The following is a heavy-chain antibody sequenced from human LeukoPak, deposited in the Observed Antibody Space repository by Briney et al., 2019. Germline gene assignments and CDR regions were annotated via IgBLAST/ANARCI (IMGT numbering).Heavy chain of an antibody. CDR3: ARSFGGSHGNWFDP. D-gene: IGHD2-15*01. CDR1: GGSISGYY. J-gene: IGHJ5*02. V-gene: IGHV4-34*01. Sequence: SETLSLTCTVSGGSISGYYWSWIRQPPGKGLEWIGEINHSGSTNYNPSLKSRVTISVDTSKNQFSLKLSSVTAADTAVYYCARSFGGSHGNWFDPWGQGTLVTVSS. CDR2: INHSGST.